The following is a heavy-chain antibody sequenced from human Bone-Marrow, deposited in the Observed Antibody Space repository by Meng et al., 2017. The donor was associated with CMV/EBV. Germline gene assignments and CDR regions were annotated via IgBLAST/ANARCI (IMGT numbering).Heavy chain of an antibody. V-gene: IGHV3-21*01. CDR1: GFTFSTYS. D-gene: IGHD1-1*01. J-gene: IGHJ4*02. CDR2: ISSSSSYI. Sequence: GESLKISCAASGFTFSTYSINWVRQAPGKGLEWVSSISSSSSYIYYADSVRGRFTISRDNAKNSLYLQMNSLRAEDTAVYYCAGHLITTRAHDYWGQGTLDTVSS. CDR3: AGHLITTRAHDY.